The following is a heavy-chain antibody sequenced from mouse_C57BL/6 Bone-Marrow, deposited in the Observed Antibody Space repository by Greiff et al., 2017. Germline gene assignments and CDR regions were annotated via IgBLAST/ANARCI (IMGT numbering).Heavy chain of an antibody. J-gene: IGHJ4*01. Sequence: EVQVVESGAGLVKPGGSLKLSCAASGFTFSSYAMSWVRQTPEKRLEWVAYISSGGDYIYYADTVKGRFTISRDNARNTLYLQMSSLKSEDTAMYYCITTVVADAMDYWGQGTSVTVSS. CDR2: ISSGGDYI. CDR3: ITTVVADAMDY. V-gene: IGHV5-9-1*02. CDR1: GFTFSSYA. D-gene: IGHD1-1*01.